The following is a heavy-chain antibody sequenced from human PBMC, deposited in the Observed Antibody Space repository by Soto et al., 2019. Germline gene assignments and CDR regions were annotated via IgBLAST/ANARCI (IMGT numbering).Heavy chain of an antibody. Sequence: QVQLVQSRGEVKKPGASVKVSCKTSGYSFTTYGISWVRQAPGQGLEWMGWISGYNGNTNYAQKLKGRLTMSTDTSKSTAYMELRSLTSDDTAVYYCAREGPAPYYYYGMAVWGQGSTVTVSS. J-gene: IGHJ6*02. V-gene: IGHV1-18*01. CDR2: ISGYNGNT. CDR3: AREGPAPYYYYGMAV. CDR1: GYSFTTYG.